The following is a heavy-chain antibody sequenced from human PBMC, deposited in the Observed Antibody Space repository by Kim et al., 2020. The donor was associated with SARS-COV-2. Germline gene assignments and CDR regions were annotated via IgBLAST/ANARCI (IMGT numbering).Heavy chain of an antibody. Sequence: GGTKYNPSLKSRVTILRDTTKKQFTLRLTSVTAADTAVYYCARYYGRGFDIWGQGTMVTVSS. D-gene: IGHD3-10*01. J-gene: IGHJ3*02. V-gene: IGHV4-4*09. CDR3: ARYYGRGFDI. CDR2: GGT.